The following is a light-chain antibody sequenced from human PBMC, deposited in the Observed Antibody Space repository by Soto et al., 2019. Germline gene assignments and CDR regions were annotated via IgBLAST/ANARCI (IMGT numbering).Light chain of an antibody. V-gene: IGKV3-20*01. Sequence: EIVLTQSPGTLSLSPGERATLSCMASQSVTSSYLAWYQQKPGQAPRLIMYEASSRATGIPDRFSGSGSGTDFTLTISRLEAEDFAVYYCQQSSSSPITLGQGTRLEIK. CDR2: EAS. CDR1: QSVTSSY. J-gene: IGKJ5*01. CDR3: QQSSSSPIT.